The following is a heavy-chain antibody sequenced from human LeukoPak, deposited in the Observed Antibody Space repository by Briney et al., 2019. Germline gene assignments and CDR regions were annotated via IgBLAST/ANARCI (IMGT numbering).Heavy chain of an antibody. CDR2: ITPNSGGT. CDR3: ARGTTVIQTLDY. J-gene: IGHJ4*02. V-gene: IGHV1-2*02. D-gene: IGHD4-17*01. Sequence: ASVKVSCKASGYTFTCYYMHWVRQAPGQGLEWMGWITPNSGGTNSAQKFQGRVTMTRDTSISTAYMELNRLRSDDTAVYYCARGTTVIQTLDYWGQGTLVTVAS. CDR1: GYTFTCYY.